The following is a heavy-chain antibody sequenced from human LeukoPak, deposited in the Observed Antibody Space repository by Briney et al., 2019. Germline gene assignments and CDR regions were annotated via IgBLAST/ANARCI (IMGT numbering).Heavy chain of an antibody. CDR2: FSYDGSIK. V-gene: IGHV3-30*18. CDR1: GFTFSTYG. CDR3: AKEMGSGLIDY. Sequence: GGSLRLSCAASGFTFSTYGIHWVRQAPGKGLEWVAVFSYDGSIKDYADSVKGRFTISRDNSKNTLYLQTNSLRAVDTAVYYCAKEMGSGLIDYWGQGTLVTVSS. J-gene: IGHJ4*02. D-gene: IGHD2-15*01.